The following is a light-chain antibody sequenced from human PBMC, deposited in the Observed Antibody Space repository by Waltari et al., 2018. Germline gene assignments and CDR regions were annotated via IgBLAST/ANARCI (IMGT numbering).Light chain of an antibody. CDR1: SLSNYY. J-gene: IGLJ3*02. CDR2: GKN. V-gene: IGLV3-19*01. Sequence: SSELTQDPAVSVALGQTVRLTCQGDSLSNYYASWYQQKPGQAPVLVAYGKNSRPSGIPDRFCGSCSGNTASLTLTGAQAEDEAVYYCSVRANSGDHVRVFGGGTKVTVL. CDR3: SVRANSGDHVRV.